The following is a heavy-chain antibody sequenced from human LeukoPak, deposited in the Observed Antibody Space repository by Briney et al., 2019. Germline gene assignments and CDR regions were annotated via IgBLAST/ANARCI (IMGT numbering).Heavy chain of an antibody. Sequence: GGSLRLSFEASGFTFTSYAMHCVPQAPGKGFEGWSRITSSGDGTFSTDSLSGRFTIPRNNAKKGVFFQMTSLRRGDSALYYCAKGTATTGRQNFDIWRQGTLVTVSS. J-gene: IGHJ4*02. CDR1: GFTFTSYA. D-gene: IGHD2-8*02. CDR3: AKGTATTGRQNFDI. CDR2: ITSSGDGT. V-gene: IGHV3-23*01.